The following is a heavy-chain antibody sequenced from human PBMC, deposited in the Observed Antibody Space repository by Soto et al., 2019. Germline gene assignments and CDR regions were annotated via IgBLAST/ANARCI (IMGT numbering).Heavy chain of an antibody. D-gene: IGHD2-2*01. CDR2: ITNSGGT. CDR3: ARGQPPAY. Sequence: SETQSLTXAAYGGSFSGYYWSWTRQPPGKGLEWIGEITNSGGTNYNPSLKSRVIISVDTSKNQFSLKLTSVTAADTAVYYCARGQPPAYWGQGALVTVS. CDR1: GGSFSGYY. V-gene: IGHV4-34*01. J-gene: IGHJ4*02.